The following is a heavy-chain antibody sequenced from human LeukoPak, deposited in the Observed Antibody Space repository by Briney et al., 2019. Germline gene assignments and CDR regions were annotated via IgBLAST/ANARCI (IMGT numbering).Heavy chain of an antibody. V-gene: IGHV1-8*01. CDR2: MNPNSGNT. D-gene: IGHD1-26*01. CDR3: ARVTRISGSYGY. Sequence: GASVKVSCKASGYTFTSYDINWVRQATGPGLEWMGWMNPNSGNTGYAQKFQGRVTMTRNTSISTAYMELSGLRSEDTAVYYCARVTRISGSYGYWGQGTLVTVSS. CDR1: GYTFTSYD. J-gene: IGHJ4*02.